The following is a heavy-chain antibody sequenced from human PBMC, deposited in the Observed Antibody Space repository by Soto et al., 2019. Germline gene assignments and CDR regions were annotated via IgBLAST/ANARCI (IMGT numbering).Heavy chain of an antibody. CDR3: AKDLGTYGLGATMNY. D-gene: IGHD1-26*01. CDR2: ISASGGST. J-gene: IGHJ4*02. Sequence: GGSLRLSCAASGFTFSSYAMSWVRQAPGKGLEWVSGISASGGSTNYADSVGGRFTISRDNSKNTLYLQMNSLRAEDTAVYYCAKDLGTYGLGATMNYWGQGTLVTVSS. V-gene: IGHV3-23*01. CDR1: GFTFSSYA.